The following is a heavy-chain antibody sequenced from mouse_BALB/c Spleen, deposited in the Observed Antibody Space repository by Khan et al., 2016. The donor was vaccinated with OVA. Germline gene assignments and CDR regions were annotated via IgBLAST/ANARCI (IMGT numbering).Heavy chain of an antibody. CDR3: ARSGYGSLAY. D-gene: IGHD1-1*01. Sequence: QVRLQQSGAELAKPGASVKMSCKASGYMFSSYWMNWVKQRPGKGLDWIGYINPSRGYSEYNQKFKDKATLTADKYSSTAYLQLSSLTSEDSAVYYCARSGYGSLAYWGQGTLVTVSA. J-gene: IGHJ3*01. CDR2: INPSRGYS. CDR1: GYMFSSYW. V-gene: IGHV1-7*01.